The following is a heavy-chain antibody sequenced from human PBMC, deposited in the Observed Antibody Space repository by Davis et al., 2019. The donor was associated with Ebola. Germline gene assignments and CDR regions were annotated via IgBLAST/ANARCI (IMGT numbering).Heavy chain of an antibody. J-gene: IGHJ4*02. CDR3: ARSSRDILTGYYAYYFDY. V-gene: IGHV3-33*01. CDR2: IWYDGSNK. CDR1: GFTFSSYG. Sequence: PGGSLRLSCAASGFTFSSYGMHWVRQAPGKGLEWVAVIWYDGSNKYYADSVKGRFTISRDNSKNTLYLQMNSLRAEDTAVYYCARSSRDILTGYYAYYFDYWGQGTLVTVSS. D-gene: IGHD3-9*01.